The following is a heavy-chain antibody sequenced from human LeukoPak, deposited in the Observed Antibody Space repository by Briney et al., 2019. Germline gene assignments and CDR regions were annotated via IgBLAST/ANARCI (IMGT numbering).Heavy chain of an antibody. D-gene: IGHD2-2*01. J-gene: IGHJ4*02. Sequence: GGSLRLSCAASRFTFSSYAMSWVRQAPGKGLEWVSTISGGGGGTYYADSLKGRFTISRDNSKNTLYLQMNSLRAEDTAVYYCAKSLIPAATLDYWGQGTLVTVSS. CDR2: ISGGGGGT. V-gene: IGHV3-23*01. CDR1: RFTFSSYA. CDR3: AKSLIPAATLDY.